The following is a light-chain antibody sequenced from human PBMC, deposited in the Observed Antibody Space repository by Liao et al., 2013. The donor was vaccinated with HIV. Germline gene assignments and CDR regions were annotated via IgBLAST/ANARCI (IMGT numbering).Light chain of an antibody. CDR2: QDT. CDR1: KLGQKY. CDR3: QVWDSRSNHYV. V-gene: IGLV3-1*01. Sequence: SYELTQPPSVSVSPGQTATITCSGDKLGQKYACWYQQKPGQSPVLVIYQDTERPSGIPYRFSGSNSGNTATLTISGIEAGDEADYYCQVWDSRSNHYVFGPGTKVTVL. J-gene: IGLJ1*01.